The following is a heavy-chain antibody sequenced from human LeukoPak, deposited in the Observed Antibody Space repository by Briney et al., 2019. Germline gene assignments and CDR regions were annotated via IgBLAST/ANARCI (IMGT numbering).Heavy chain of an antibody. D-gene: IGHD6-6*01. Sequence: PSETLSLTCTVSGGSISTGYYWDWIGRPPGKGLEGLGTFYHCGSTYYNQSPKSRDTVSVDTSNNQLSLNLITVIAADTPVYYFPRAMSIAARRQTILDHCGQGTILTVPS. CDR3: PRAMSIAARRQTILDH. CDR1: GGSISTGYY. CDR2: FYHCGST. J-gene: IGHJ4*02. V-gene: IGHV4-38-2*02.